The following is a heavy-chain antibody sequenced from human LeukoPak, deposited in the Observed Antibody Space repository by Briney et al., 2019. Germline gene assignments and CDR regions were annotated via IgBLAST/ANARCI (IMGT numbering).Heavy chain of an antibody. CDR3: ASGYCSSNTCSGGFDY. V-gene: IGHV3-33*01. CDR2: IWYDGSDK. Sequence: PAGGSLRLSCAASGLTFSNYGMHWVRQAPGKGLEWVAVIWYDGSDKYYADFVKGRFTISRDNSKDTLYLRVNSLRAEDTAVYYCASGYCSSNTCSGGFDYWGQGTLVTVSS. D-gene: IGHD2-2*01. J-gene: IGHJ4*02. CDR1: GLTFSNYG.